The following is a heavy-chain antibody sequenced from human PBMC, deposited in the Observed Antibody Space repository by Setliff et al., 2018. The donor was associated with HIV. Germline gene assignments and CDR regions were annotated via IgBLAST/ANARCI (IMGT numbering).Heavy chain of an antibody. J-gene: IGHJ4*02. CDR2: ISPYNGNT. CDR3: ARDRRVAMADGTDF. D-gene: IGHD6-19*01. CDR1: GGTFSSYA. V-gene: IGHV1-18*01. Sequence: ASVKVSCKASGGTFSSYAISWVRQAPGQGLEWMGWISPYNGNTNHVQKLQGRVTLTTDTSTTTAYMELTSLRSDDTAVYYCARDRRVAMADGTDFWGQGTLVTVSS.